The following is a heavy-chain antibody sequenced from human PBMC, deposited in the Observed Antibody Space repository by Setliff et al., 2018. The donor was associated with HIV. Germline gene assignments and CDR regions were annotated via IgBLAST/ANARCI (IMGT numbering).Heavy chain of an antibody. CDR1: GFKFTDYW. CDR3: VRGSLGEVDY. J-gene: IGHJ4*02. Sequence: GGSLRLSCVASGFKFTDYWMTWVRQAPGKGLEWVANINQDGSKKHYVDSVKGRFTISRDNDNKSLFLQMDSLRGDDTAVYYCVRGSLGEVDYWGQGILVTVSS. CDR2: INQDGSKK. D-gene: IGHD4-17*01. V-gene: IGHV3-7*03.